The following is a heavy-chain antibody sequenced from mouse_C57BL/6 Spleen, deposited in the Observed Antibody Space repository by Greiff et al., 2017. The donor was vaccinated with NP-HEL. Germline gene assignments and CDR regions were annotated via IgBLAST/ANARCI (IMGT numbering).Heavy chain of an antibody. V-gene: IGHV14-1*01. CDR2: IDPEDGDT. Sequence: EVQLQQSGAELVRPGASVKLSCTASGFNIKDYYMHWVKQRPEQGLEWIGRIDPEDGDTEYAPKFQGKATMTADTSSNTAYLQLSSLTSEDTAVYYWTTTTTVVATGGYYFDYWGQGTTLTVSS. CDR3: TTTTTVVATGGYYFDY. D-gene: IGHD1-1*01. J-gene: IGHJ2*01. CDR1: GFNIKDYY.